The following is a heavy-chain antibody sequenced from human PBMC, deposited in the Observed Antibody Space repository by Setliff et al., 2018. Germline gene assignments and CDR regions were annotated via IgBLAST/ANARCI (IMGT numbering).Heavy chain of an antibody. CDR2: IKQDGSEK. D-gene: IGHD3-22*01. Sequence: GGSLRLSCAASGFTFSSYAMSWVRQAPGKGLEWVANIKQDGSEKYYVDSVKGRFTISRDNAKNSLYLQMNSLRAEDTAVYYCAREKHYDSSGYYYAFDIWGQGTKVTVSS. CDR1: GFTFSSYA. J-gene: IGHJ3*02. V-gene: IGHV3-7*01. CDR3: AREKHYDSSGYYYAFDI.